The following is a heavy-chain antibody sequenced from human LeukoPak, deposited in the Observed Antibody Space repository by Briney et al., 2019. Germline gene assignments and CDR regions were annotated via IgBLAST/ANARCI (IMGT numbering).Heavy chain of an antibody. D-gene: IGHD6-6*01. Sequence: SETLSLTCTVSGGSISSYYWSWIRQPPGKGLEWIGYIYYSGSTNYNPSLKSRVTISVDTSKNQFSLKLSSVTAADAAVYYCARERAARLLDYWGQGTLVTVAS. V-gene: IGHV4-59*01. CDR1: GGSISSYY. CDR3: ARERAARLLDY. CDR2: IYYSGST. J-gene: IGHJ4*02.